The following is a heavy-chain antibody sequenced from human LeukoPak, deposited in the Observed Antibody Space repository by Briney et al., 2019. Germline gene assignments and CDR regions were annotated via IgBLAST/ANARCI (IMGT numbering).Heavy chain of an antibody. V-gene: IGHV3-7*01. J-gene: IGHJ4*02. D-gene: IGHD3-10*01. CDR2: IRQDGHEK. CDR3: ARDPTYGSGTTNY. Sequence: PGGSLRLSCAASGFTLSRSIMRWVRQAPGKGLEWVANIRQDGHEKYYVDSVKGRFTISRDNAKNSLYLQMNSLRAEDTAVYYCARDPTYGSGTTNYWGQGTLVTVSS. CDR1: GFTLSRSI.